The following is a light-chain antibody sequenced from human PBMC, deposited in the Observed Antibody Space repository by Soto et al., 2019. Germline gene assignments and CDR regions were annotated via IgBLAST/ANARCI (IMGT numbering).Light chain of an antibody. CDR3: HHYNNWPPRNT. V-gene: IGKV3-15*01. CDR2: DTS. J-gene: IGKJ2*01. Sequence: EIVMTQFPATLSLSPGDRATLSCRAIQSVSSNLVWYQQKPGQAPKLLIYDTSTRASDVPARFSGSGSETEFTLTISGLQSEDFGIYYCHHYNNWPPRNTFGQGTKVDIK. CDR1: QSVSSN.